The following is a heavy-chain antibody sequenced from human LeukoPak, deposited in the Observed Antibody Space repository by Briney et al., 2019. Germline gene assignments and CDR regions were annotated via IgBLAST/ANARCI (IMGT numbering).Heavy chain of an antibody. CDR3: ARDPFNTYYYDP. CDR2: INPKNGGT. J-gene: IGHJ4*02. CDR1: GYTFTSYG. Sequence: ASVKVSCKASGYTFTSYGISWVRQAPGQGLEWMGWINPKNGGTNYAQKFQGRVAMTTDTSISTAYMDLSGLRSGDTAVYYCARDPFNTYYYDPWGQGTLVTVSS. V-gene: IGHV1-2*02. D-gene: IGHD3-22*01.